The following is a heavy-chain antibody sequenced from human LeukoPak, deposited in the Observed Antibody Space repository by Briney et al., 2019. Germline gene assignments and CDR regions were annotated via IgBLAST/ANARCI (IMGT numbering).Heavy chain of an antibody. Sequence: GGSLRLSCAASGFTFDDYAMHWVRQAPGKGLEWVSGISWNSGSIGYADSVKGRFTISRDNAKNSLYLQMNSLRAEDMALYYCAQNGRNDAFDIWGQGTMVTVSS. V-gene: IGHV3-9*03. CDR3: AQNGRNDAFDI. D-gene: IGHD1-1*01. CDR1: GFTFDDYA. CDR2: ISWNSGSI. J-gene: IGHJ3*02.